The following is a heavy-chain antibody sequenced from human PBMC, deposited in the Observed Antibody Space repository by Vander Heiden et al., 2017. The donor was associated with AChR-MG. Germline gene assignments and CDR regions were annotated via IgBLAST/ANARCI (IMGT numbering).Heavy chain of an antibody. CDR2: IYHGDSDT. Sequence: EVQLVQSGAEVKMPGESLKISCKGSGYSFTSYGIGWVRQMPGKGLEWMGIIYHGDSDTRYSPSFQGQVTISADKSISTAYLQWSSLKASDTAMYYCARHGGNDYGDYYYYMDVWGKGTTVTVSS. D-gene: IGHD4-17*01. CDR1: GYSFTSYG. J-gene: IGHJ6*03. V-gene: IGHV5-51*01. CDR3: ARHGGNDYGDYYYYMDV.